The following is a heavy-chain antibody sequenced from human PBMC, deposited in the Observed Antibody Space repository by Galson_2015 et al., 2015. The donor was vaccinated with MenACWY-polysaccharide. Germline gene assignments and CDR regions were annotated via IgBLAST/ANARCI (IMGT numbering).Heavy chain of an antibody. Sequence: SLRLSCAASGFTFRGSAMHWVRQASGKGLEWVGRIRSKANSYAAAYAASVKGRFTISRDDSKNTAYLQMNSLKTEDTALYYCTRRGGISSETQSPVDYWGQGTLVTVSS. CDR3: TRRGGISSETQSPVDY. D-gene: IGHD3-3*02. J-gene: IGHJ4*02. CDR1: GFTFRGSA. V-gene: IGHV3-73*01. CDR2: IRSKANSYAA.